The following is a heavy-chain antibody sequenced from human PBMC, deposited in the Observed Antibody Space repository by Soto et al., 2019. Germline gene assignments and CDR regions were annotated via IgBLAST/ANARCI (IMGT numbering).Heavy chain of an antibody. CDR3: VRDGTKTLRDWFDP. V-gene: IGHV4-4*07. CDR1: GGSISSYY. CDR2: IYATGTT. D-gene: IGHD1-1*01. J-gene: IGHJ5*02. Sequence: SETLSLTCTFSGGSISSYYWSWIRKSAGKGLEWIGRIYATGTTDYNPSLKSRVMMSVDTSKKQFSLKLRSVTAADTAVYYCVRDGTKTLRDWFDPWGQGISVTVSS.